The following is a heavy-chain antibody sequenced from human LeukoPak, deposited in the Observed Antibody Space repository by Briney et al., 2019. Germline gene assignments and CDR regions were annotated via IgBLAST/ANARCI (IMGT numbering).Heavy chain of an antibody. CDR3: AKDGITIFGVVIKAPDY. CDR2: KSYDGSNK. J-gene: IGHJ4*02. Sequence: GGSLRLSCAASGFTFSSYGMHWVRQAPGKGLEWVAVKSYDGSNKYYADSVKGRFTISRDNSKNTLYLQMNSLRAEDTVVYYCAKDGITIFGVVIKAPDYWGQGTLVTVSS. CDR1: GFTFSSYG. D-gene: IGHD3-3*01. V-gene: IGHV3-30*18.